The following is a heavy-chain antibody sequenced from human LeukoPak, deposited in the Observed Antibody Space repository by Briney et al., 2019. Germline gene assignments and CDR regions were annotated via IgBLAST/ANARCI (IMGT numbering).Heavy chain of an antibody. CDR1: GFTFSDYY. D-gene: IGHD5-18*01. CDR3: GRDRGYSCGHEAFDL. Sequence: GGPLRLSCAASGFTFSDYYMNWIRQAPGKGLEWLSYISCNTTTIYYADSVKGRFTISRDNARNSLYLQMNSLRPDDTAVYFFGRDRGYSCGHEAFDLWREGT. V-gene: IGHV3-11*01. CDR2: ISCNTTTI. J-gene: IGHJ3*01.